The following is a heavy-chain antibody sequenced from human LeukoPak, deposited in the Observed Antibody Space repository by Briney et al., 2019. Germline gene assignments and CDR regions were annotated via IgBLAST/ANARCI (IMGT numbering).Heavy chain of an antibody. CDR3: ARARGALPDY. CDR2: ISSSSSYI. J-gene: IGHJ4*02. CDR1: GFTFSSYS. D-gene: IGHD3-16*01. V-gene: IGHV3-21*01. Sequence: GWSLRLSCAASGFTFSSYSMNWVRQAPGKGLEWVSSISSSSSYIYYADSVKGRFTISRDDAKNSLYLQMNSLRAEDTAVYYCARARGALPDYWGQGTLVTVSS.